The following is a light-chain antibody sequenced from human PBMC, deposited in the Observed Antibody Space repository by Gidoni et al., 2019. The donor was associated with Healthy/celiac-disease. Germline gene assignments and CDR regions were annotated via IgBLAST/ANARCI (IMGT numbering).Light chain of an antibody. CDR2: GAS. Sequence: EIVLTQTPGTLSLSPGVRATLSCRASQSGSSSYLAWYQQKPGQAPRLLIYGASSRATGIPDRFSGSGSGTDFTLTISRLEPEDFAVYYCQQYGSSPWTFGQGTKVEIK. V-gene: IGKV3-20*01. CDR1: QSGSSSY. J-gene: IGKJ1*01. CDR3: QQYGSSPWT.